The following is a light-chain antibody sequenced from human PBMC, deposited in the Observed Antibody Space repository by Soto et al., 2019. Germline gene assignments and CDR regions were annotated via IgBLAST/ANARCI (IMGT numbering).Light chain of an antibody. Sequence: EIAMTQSPATLSVSPGESATLSCRASQSVSSNLAWYQQKPGQAPRLLIYGESTRATGIPDRFSGSGSGTEFNLTISRLQSEDFAVYYCQQYNNWPLTFGGGTKVDIK. CDR3: QQYNNWPLT. CDR2: GES. V-gene: IGKV3-15*01. CDR1: QSVSSN. J-gene: IGKJ4*01.